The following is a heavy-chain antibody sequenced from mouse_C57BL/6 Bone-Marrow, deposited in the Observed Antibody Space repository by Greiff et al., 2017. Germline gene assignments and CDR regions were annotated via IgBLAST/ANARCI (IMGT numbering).Heavy chain of an antibody. V-gene: IGHV1-9*01. CDR3: ARRGPYYFDY. J-gene: IGHJ2*01. CDR1: GYTFTGYW. Sequence: KLSCKATGYTFTGYWLEWVKQRPGHGLEWIGEILPGSGSTIYNVKFKGKATFTANTSSTTAYMQLSSRTPEDADIYDCARRGPYYFDYWGQGTTLTVSS. CDR2: ILPGSGST.